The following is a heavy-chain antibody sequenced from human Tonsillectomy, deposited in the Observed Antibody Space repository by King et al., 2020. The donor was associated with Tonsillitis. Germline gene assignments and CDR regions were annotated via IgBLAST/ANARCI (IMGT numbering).Heavy chain of an antibody. D-gene: IGHD2-15*01. CDR1: GYTFTSHD. V-gene: IGHV1-8*01. Sequence: QLVQSGAEVKKPGASVKVSCKASGYTFTSHDINWVRQATGQGLEWMEWMNPNSGNTGYAQKFQGRVTMTRSTSISTAYMELSSLRSEDTSVYYCARGRVSPDCSGGSCYHDDFWGQGTLVTVSS. CDR2: MNPNSGNT. CDR3: ARGRVSPDCSGGSCYHDDF. J-gene: IGHJ4*02.